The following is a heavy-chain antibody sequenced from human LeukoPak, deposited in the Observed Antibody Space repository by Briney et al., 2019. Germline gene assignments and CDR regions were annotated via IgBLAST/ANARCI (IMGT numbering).Heavy chain of an antibody. CDR1: GYTFTSYG. J-gene: IGHJ4*02. V-gene: IGHV1-18*01. D-gene: IGHD3-3*01. CDR2: ISAYNGNT. CDR3: ARQSLYDFWSGSLYYFDY. Sequence: RASVKVSCKASGYTFTSYGISWVRQAPGQGLEWMGWISAYNGNTNYAQKLQGRVTMTTDTSTSTAYMELRSLRSDDTAVYYCARQSLYDFWSGSLYYFDYWGQGTLVTVSS.